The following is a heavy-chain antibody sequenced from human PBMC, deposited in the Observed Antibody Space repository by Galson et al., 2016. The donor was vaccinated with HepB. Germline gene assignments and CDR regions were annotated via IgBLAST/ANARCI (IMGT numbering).Heavy chain of an antibody. CDR1: GFTFDDYG. D-gene: IGHD3-22*01. J-gene: IGHJ3*02. CDR3: ARDDIFYDSSGYPTSNDAFDI. V-gene: IGHV3-20*01. Sequence: SLRLSCAASGFTFDDYGMSWVRQAPGKGLEWVSRINWNGGTTGYADSVKGRFTISRDNTKNSLYLQLNSLRGEDTALYHCARDDIFYDSSGYPTSNDAFDIWGQGTMVTVSS. CDR2: INWNGGTT.